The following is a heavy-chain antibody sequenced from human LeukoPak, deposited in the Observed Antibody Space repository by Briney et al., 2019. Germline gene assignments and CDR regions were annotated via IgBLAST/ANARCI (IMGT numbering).Heavy chain of an antibody. Sequence: GPSVKVSCKASGGTFSSYAISWVRQAPGQGLEWMGGIIPILGTANYAQKFQGRVTITADESTSTAYMELSSLRSEDTAVYYCARVSRRLADTYYFDYWGQGTLVTVSS. J-gene: IGHJ4*02. CDR2: IIPILGTA. V-gene: IGHV1-69*13. CDR1: GGTFSSYA. D-gene: IGHD2-2*01. CDR3: ARVSRRLADTYYFDY.